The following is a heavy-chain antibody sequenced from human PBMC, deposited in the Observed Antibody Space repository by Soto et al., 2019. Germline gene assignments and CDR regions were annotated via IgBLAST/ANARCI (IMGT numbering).Heavy chain of an antibody. Sequence: QVQLQESGPGLVKPSQTLSLTCTVSGGSISSGDYYWRWIRQPPGKGLEWIGYIYYSGSTYYNPSLKRRVTIAVDTSKNQFSRKLSSVTAADTAVYYCARASGGIVVVPAAIWEDWGQGTLVTVSS. CDR3: ARASGGIVVVPAAIWED. V-gene: IGHV4-30-4*01. CDR2: IYYSGST. CDR1: GGSISSGDYY. D-gene: IGHD2-2*01. J-gene: IGHJ4*02.